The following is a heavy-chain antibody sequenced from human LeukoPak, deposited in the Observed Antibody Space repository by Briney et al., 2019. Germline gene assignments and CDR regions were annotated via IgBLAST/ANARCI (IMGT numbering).Heavy chain of an antibody. CDR1: GDSISSGDYY. V-gene: IGHV4-61*02. D-gene: IGHD3-22*01. CDR3: AGGPYSYDSSGAFDI. J-gene: IGHJ3*02. Sequence: SETLSLTCTVSGDSISSGDYYWSWIRQPAGKGLEWIGRISSSGSTNYNPSLKSRVTVSVDTSKNQFSLKLSSVTAADTAVYFCAGGPYSYDSSGAFDIWGQGTMVTVSS. CDR2: ISSSGST.